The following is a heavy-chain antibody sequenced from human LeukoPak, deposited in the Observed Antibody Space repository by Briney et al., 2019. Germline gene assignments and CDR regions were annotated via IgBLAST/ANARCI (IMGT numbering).Heavy chain of an antibody. CDR1: GLTFSSYG. CDR2: IRYDGSKK. D-gene: IGHD6-13*01. CDR3: AKDRQQLVTA. V-gene: IGHV3-30*02. J-gene: IGHJ5*02. Sequence: GGSVRLSCAASGLTFSSYGMHWGRQATGKGLEVVAFIRYDGSKKYYADSVKGRFTISRDNSKNTLYLQMNSLRAEDTAVYYCAKDRQQLVTAWGQGTLVTVSS.